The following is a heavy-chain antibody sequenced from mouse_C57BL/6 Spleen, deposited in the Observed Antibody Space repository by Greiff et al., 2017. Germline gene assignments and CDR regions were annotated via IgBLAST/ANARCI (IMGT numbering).Heavy chain of an antibody. CDR2: ISNGGGST. CDR1: GFTFSDYY. J-gene: IGHJ2*01. Sequence: EVQVVESGGGLVQPGGSLKLSCAASGFTFSDYYMYWVRQTPEKRLEWVAYISNGGGSTYYPDTVKGRFTISRDNAKNTLYLQMSRLKSEDTAMYYCARQGYYYGSSYPLDYWGQGTTLTVSS. D-gene: IGHD1-1*01. CDR3: ARQGYYYGSSYPLDY. V-gene: IGHV5-12*01.